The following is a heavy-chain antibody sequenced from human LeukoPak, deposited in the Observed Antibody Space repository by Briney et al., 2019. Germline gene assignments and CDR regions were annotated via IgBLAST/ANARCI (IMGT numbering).Heavy chain of an antibody. J-gene: IGHJ6*03. CDR2: ISYDGSNK. CDR3: EREEIDYNDSSGYYGEYYYYMDV. D-gene: IGHD3-22*01. CDR1: GFTFSSYA. Sequence: GRSLRLFCAASGFTFSSYAIHWVRQAPGKGLGWETVISYDGSNKYYTDSVKGRFTISRDNAKNSLYLQMNSLRAEDPGVYYCEREEIDYNDSSGYYGEYYYYMDVWGKGTTVTVSS. V-gene: IGHV3-30*04.